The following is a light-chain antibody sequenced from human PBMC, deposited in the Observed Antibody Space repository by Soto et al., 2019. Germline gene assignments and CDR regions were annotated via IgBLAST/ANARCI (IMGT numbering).Light chain of an antibody. Sequence: QSALTQPASVSGSPGQSFTITCTGTRSDVGSYNLVSWYQQHPGKAPKLMIYEGSKRPSGVSNRFSGSKSGNTASLTISGLQAEDEADYYCCSYAGSSTYVFGTGTKLTVL. V-gene: IGLV2-23*01. CDR2: EGS. CDR1: RSDVGSYNL. J-gene: IGLJ1*01. CDR3: CSYAGSSTYV.